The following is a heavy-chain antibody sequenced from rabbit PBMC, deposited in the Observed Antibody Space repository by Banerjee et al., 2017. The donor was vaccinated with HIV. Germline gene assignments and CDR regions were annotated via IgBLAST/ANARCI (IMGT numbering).Heavy chain of an antibody. J-gene: IGHJ4*01. D-gene: IGHD6-1*01. CDR1: GFSFSSTYY. V-gene: IGHV1S45*01. CDR2: IDAGSSGYT. CDR3: ARDLFYTYGYADYAYATDL. Sequence: QEQLEESGGDLVKPEGSLTLTCTASGFSFSSTYYMCWVRQAPGKGPEWIACIDAGSSGYTYYASWAKGRFTTSKTSSTTVTLQMTSLTAADTATYFCARDLFYTYGYADYAYATDLWGPGTLVTVS.